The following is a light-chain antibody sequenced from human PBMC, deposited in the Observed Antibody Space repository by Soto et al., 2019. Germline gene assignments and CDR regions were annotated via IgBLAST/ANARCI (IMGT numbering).Light chain of an antibody. CDR3: QQYGSSPST. Sequence: EIVLTQSPGTLSLSPGEIATLSCRASQRVSSSYLAWYQQTPGQAPRLLIYGASSRATGIPDRFSGSGSGTDFTLTSSRLEPEDFAVYYCQQYGSSPSTLGQGTKLEIK. CDR2: GAS. V-gene: IGKV3-20*01. J-gene: IGKJ2*01. CDR1: QRVSSSY.